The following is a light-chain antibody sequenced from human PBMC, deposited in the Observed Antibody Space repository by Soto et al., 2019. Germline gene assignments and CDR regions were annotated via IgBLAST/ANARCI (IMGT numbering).Light chain of an antibody. Sequence: ESVLTQSPGTLSLSPGERATLSCRASQSVSSSYIAWYQQKPGQAPRLLIYGASSRATGIPDRFSGGGSGTDFTLTISRLEPEDFAVYYCQQYGNSRAFGQGTKVDNK. CDR1: QSVSSSY. CDR3: QQYGNSRA. CDR2: GAS. V-gene: IGKV3-20*01. J-gene: IGKJ1*01.